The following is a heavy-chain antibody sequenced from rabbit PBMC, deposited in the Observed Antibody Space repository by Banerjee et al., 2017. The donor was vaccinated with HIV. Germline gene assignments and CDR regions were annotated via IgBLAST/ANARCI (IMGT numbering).Heavy chain of an antibody. CDR3: ARHRSAYAL. V-gene: IGHV1S40*01. Sequence: QSLEESGGDLVKPGASLTLTCTASGFSFSSSDYMCWVRQAPGKGLEWIACIYAGSSGSTYYASWAKGRFTISKPSSTTVTLQMTSLTAADTATYFCARHRSAYALWGQGTLVTVS. CDR1: GFSFSSSDY. J-gene: IGHJ3*01. D-gene: IGHD6-1*01. CDR2: IYAGSSGST.